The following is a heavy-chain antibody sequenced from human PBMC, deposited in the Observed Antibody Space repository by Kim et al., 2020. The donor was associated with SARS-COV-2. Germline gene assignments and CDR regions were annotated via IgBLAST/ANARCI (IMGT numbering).Heavy chain of an antibody. CDR1: GFTFSNAW. CDR2: IKSKTDGGTT. J-gene: IGHJ6*02. Sequence: GGSLRLSCAASGFTFSNAWMSWVRQAPGKGLEWVGRIKSKTDGGTTDYAAPVKGRFTISRDDSKNTLYLQMNSLKTEDTAVYYCTTDLAPYYDILSNYYYGMDVWGQGTTVTVSS. D-gene: IGHD3-9*01. CDR3: TTDLAPYYDILSNYYYGMDV. V-gene: IGHV3-15*01.